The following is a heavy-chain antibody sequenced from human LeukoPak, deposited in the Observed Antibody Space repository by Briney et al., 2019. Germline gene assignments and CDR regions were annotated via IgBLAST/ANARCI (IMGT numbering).Heavy chain of an antibody. CDR1: GYTFTGYY. Sequence: ASVKVSCKASGYTFTGYYMHWVRQAPGQGLEWMGWINPNSGGTNYAQKFQGWVTMTRDTSISTAYMELSRLRSDDTAVYYCARGAITMVRGVINWFDPWGQGTLVTVSS. D-gene: IGHD3-10*01. CDR2: INPNSGGT. V-gene: IGHV1-2*04. J-gene: IGHJ5*02. CDR3: ARGAITMVRGVINWFDP.